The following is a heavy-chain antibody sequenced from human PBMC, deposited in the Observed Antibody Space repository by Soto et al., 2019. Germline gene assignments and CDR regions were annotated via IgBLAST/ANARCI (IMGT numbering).Heavy chain of an antibody. Sequence: SETLSLTCTVSGGSISSNYWTWIRQPPGKGLEWIGYVSNSGSTNDNPSLKSRVTISEDTSKSQFSLKVNSMTAADTAVYYCARYRREAVAGYTLDNWGQGMLVTVSS. CDR1: GGSISSNY. CDR2: VSNSGST. J-gene: IGHJ4*02. D-gene: IGHD6-13*01. CDR3: ARYRREAVAGYTLDN. V-gene: IGHV4-59*01.